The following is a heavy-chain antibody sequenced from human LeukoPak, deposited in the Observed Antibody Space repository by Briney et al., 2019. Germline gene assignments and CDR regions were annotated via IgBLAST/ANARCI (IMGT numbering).Heavy chain of an antibody. CDR3: ARQIDPWAPFDP. J-gene: IGHJ5*02. V-gene: IGHV4-34*01. Sequence: PSETLSLTCAVYGGSFNGYYWSWIRQPPGKWLEWIGEINDSGRTNYNPSLKSRVTISVDTSKNQFSLKLSSVTAADTAVYYCARQIDPWAPFDPWGQGTLVTVSS. D-gene: IGHD3-9*01. CDR1: GGSFNGYY. CDR2: INDSGRT.